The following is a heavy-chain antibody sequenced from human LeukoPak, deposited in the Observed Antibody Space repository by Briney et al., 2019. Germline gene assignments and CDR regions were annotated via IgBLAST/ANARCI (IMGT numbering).Heavy chain of an antibody. D-gene: IGHD3-22*01. Sequence: SETLSLTCTVSGGSISSSSYYWGWIRQPPGKGLEWIGSIYYSGSTYYNPSLKSRVTISVDKSKNQFSLKLSSVTAADTAVYYCARVVYRDSSGYYDYWGQGTLVTVSS. J-gene: IGHJ4*02. CDR3: ARVVYRDSSGYYDY. V-gene: IGHV4-39*07. CDR1: GGSISSSSYY. CDR2: IYYSGST.